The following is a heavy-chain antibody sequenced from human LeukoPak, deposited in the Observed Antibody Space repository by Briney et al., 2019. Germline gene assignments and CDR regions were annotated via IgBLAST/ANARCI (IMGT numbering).Heavy chain of an antibody. Sequence: SETLSLTCTVSGYSISSGYYWGWIRQPPGKGLEWIGSIYHSGSTYYNPSLKSRVTISVDTSKNQFSLKLNSVTAADTAVYYCASLRERSYYARGFDYWGQGTLVTVSS. CDR2: IYHSGST. CDR3: ASLRERSYYARGFDY. D-gene: IGHD1-26*01. CDR1: GYSISSGYY. V-gene: IGHV4-38-2*02. J-gene: IGHJ4*02.